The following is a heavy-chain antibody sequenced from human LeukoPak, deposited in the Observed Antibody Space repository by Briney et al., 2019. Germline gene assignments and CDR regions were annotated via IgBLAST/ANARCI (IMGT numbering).Heavy chain of an antibody. CDR3: AKDLASGADSLDAFDI. CDR1: GFTFRCYA. CDR2: ISGSGDIT. J-gene: IGHJ3*02. Sequence: PGGSLRLSCAASGFTFRCYAMSWVRQAPGKGLEWVSSISGSGDITIYADSVKGRFTISRDNSKNTLYLQVNSLRAEDTAVYYCAKDLASGADSLDAFDIWGQGTMVTVSS. V-gene: IGHV3-23*01. D-gene: IGHD2-21*02.